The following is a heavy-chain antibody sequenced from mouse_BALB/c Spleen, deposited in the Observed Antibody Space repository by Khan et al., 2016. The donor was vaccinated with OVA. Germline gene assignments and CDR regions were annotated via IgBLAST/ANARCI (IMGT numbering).Heavy chain of an antibody. J-gene: IGHJ4*01. V-gene: IGHV3-2*02. CDR3: SSKNCYGCAMDY. CDR2: ISYSGST. D-gene: IGHD1-2*01. Sequence: EVQLQESGPGLVKPSQSLSLTCTVTGYSITSGYAWNWMRQFPGNKLECMGNISYSGSTSYNPTLRSRISITRDTSKNPSFLQLNSVTTEDTATYYYSSKNCYGCAMDYWGQGTSVTVSS. CDR1: GYSITSGYA.